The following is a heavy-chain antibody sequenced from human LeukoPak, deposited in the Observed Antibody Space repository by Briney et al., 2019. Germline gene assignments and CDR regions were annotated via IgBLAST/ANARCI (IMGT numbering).Heavy chain of an antibody. CDR3: ARAAGVVAAYSYYGMDV. D-gene: IGHD2-15*01. CDR1: GYTFTSYG. J-gene: IGHJ6*02. CDR2: INPNSGGT. V-gene: IGHV1-2*04. Sequence: ASVKVSCKASGYTFTSYGISWVRQAPGQGLEWMGWINPNSGGTNYAQKFQGWVTMTRDTSISTAYMELSRLRSDDTAVYYCARAAGVVAAYSYYGMDVWGQGTTVTVSS.